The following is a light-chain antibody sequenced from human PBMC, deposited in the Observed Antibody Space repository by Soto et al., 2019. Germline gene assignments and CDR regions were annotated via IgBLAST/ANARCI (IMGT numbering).Light chain of an antibody. CDR3: QQYGSSPHT. V-gene: IGKV3-20*01. CDR1: QTVSSNY. J-gene: IGKJ2*01. CDR2: GAS. Sequence: DIVLSQSPGTLSLSPGERATLSCRASQTVSSNYLAWYQQQPGQAPRLLMYGASTRATDIPDRFSGSGSGTDFTLTISGLEPEDFAVYYCQQYGSSPHTFGQGTKLETK.